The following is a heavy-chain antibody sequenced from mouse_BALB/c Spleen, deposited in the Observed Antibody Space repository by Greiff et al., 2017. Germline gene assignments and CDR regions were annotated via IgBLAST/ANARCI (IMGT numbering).Heavy chain of an antibody. D-gene: IGHD1-1*02. CDR1: GDSITSGY. CDR3: ARGNYGQKRLIYFDY. Sequence: VQLKESGPSLVKPSQTLSLTCSVTGDSITSGYWNWIRKSPGNKLEYMGYISYSGSTYYNPSLKSRISITRDTSKNQYYLQLNSVTTEDTATYYCARGNYGQKRLIYFDYWGQGTTLTVSS. J-gene: IGHJ2*01. CDR2: ISYSGST. V-gene: IGHV3-8*02.